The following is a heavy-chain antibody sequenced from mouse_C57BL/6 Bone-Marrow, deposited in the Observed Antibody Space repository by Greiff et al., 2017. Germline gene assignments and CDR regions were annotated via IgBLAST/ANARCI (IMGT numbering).Heavy chain of an antibody. CDR2: ISSGSSTI. Sequence: EVKLVESEGGLVQPGSSMKLSCTASGFTFSDYGMHWVRQAPEKGLEWVAYISSGSSTIYYADTVKGRFTISRDNAKNTLFLQMTSLRSEDTAMYYCAGRDYWGQGTTLTVSS. CDR1: GFTFSDYG. J-gene: IGHJ2*01. CDR3: AGRDY. V-gene: IGHV5-17*01.